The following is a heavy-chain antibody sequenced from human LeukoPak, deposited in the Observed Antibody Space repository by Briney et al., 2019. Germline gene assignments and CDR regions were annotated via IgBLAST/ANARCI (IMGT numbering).Heavy chain of an antibody. V-gene: IGHV1-69*01. D-gene: IGHD2-2*01. Sequence: SVKVSCKASGGTFSSSAISWVRQAPGQGLELMGGIIPIFRTANYAQDFQGKVRITADDSTTTAYMALSSLKSDDTAVYYCARGTGILVVPAAVSDDSDYYYYMDVWGKGTTVTVSS. CDR1: GGTFSSSA. CDR3: ARGTGILVVPAAVSDDSDYYYYMDV. CDR2: IIPIFRTA. J-gene: IGHJ6*03.